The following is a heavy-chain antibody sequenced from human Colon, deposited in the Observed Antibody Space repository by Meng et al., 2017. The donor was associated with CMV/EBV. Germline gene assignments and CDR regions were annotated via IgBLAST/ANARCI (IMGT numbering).Heavy chain of an antibody. Sequence: NTWRSWGRQDPGKGLEWVGRLKNNADSNIIDYPAPVTGRFTISRDDSKNTLYLQMNSLKTEDTDVYYCTADLGDCSGGPCYSRSGFDSWGQGTLVTVSS. CDR2: LKNNADSNII. CDR1: NTW. V-gene: IGHV3-15*01. J-gene: IGHJ4*02. CDR3: TADLGDCSGGPCYSRSGFDS. D-gene: IGHD2-15*01.